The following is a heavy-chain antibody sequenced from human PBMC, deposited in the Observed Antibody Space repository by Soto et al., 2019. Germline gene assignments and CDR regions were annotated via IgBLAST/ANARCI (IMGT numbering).Heavy chain of an antibody. V-gene: IGHV1-69*12. D-gene: IGHD5-12*01. Sequence: QVQLVQSGAEVKKPGSSVKVSCKASGGTFSSYAISWVRQAPGQGLEWMGGIIPIFGTANYAQKFQGRVTNTADEYTSTAYMELSSLRSEDTAVYYCASSLPNRGEMATIRGHSFDYWGQGTLVTVSS. CDR1: GGTFSSYA. CDR2: IIPIFGTA. J-gene: IGHJ4*02. CDR3: ASSLPNRGEMATIRGHSFDY.